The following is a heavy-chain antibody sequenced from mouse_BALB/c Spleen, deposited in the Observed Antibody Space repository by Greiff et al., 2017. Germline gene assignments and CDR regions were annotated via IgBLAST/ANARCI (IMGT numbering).Heavy chain of an antibody. CDR1: GYTFTSYW. D-gene: IGHD3-3*01. CDR2: INPSNGRT. CDR3: ARGAAWAMDY. V-gene: IGHV1S81*02. Sequence: VQLQQSGAELVKPGASVKLSCKASGYTFTSYWMHWVKQRPGQGLEWIGEINPSNGRTNYNEKFKSKATLTVDKSSSTAYMQLSSLTSEDSAVYYCARGAAWAMDYWGQGTSVTVSS. J-gene: IGHJ4*01.